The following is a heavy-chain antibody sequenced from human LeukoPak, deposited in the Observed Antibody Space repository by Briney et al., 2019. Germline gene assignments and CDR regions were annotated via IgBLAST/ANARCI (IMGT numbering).Heavy chain of an antibody. CDR2: IYYSGTT. CDR3: ARGASGSYQQFDY. V-gene: IGHV4-39*01. J-gene: IGHJ4*02. D-gene: IGHD1-26*01. CDR1: GGSISSSSYY. Sequence: SETLSLTCTVSGGSISSSSYYWGWIRQPPGKGLEWIGTIYYSGTTYYNPSLKSRVTVSVDTSKNQFSLKLSSVTAADTAVYYCARGASGSYQQFDYWGQGTLVTVSS.